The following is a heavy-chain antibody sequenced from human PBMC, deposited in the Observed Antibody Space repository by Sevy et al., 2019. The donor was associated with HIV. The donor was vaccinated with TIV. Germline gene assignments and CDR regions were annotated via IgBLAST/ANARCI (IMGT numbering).Heavy chain of an antibody. V-gene: IGHV3-33*08. CDR2: IWYDGSNK. CDR1: GFTFSGYG. CDR3: ASLLGYCSGGSCRVFDY. Sequence: GGSLRLSCAASGFTFSGYGMHWVRQAPGKGLEWVAVIWYDGSNKYYADSVKGRFTISRDNSKNTLYLQMNSLRAEDTAVYYCASLLGYCSGGSCRVFDYWGQGTLVTVSS. D-gene: IGHD2-15*01. J-gene: IGHJ4*02.